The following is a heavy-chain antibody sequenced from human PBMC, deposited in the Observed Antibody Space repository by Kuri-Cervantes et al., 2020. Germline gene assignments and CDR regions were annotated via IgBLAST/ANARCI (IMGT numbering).Heavy chain of an antibody. V-gene: IGHV1-8*02. CDR3: AKDSRTEGAFPYWYFDL. D-gene: IGHD1-26*01. CDR1: GGTFSSYA. Sequence: ASVKVSCKASGGTFSSYAINWVRQATGQGLEWMGWMNPNSGNTGYAQKFQGRVTMTRNTSISTAYMELSSLRPEDTALYYCAKDSRTEGAFPYWYFDLWGRGTLVTVSS. J-gene: IGHJ2*01. CDR2: MNPNSGNT.